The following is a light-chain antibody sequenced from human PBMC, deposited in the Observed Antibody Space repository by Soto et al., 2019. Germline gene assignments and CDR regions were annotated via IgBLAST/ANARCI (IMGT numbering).Light chain of an antibody. CDR2: DAS. CDR3: LQYNTYSWK. Sequence: DIQMTQSPFTLSASVGDRVTITCRASQSLNTWLAWYQQKPGKAPKLLIYDASSLESGVPSRFSGSGSGTEFALTISSLQPDDFATYYCLQYNTYSWKFGQGTKVDIK. V-gene: IGKV1-5*01. J-gene: IGKJ1*01. CDR1: QSLNTW.